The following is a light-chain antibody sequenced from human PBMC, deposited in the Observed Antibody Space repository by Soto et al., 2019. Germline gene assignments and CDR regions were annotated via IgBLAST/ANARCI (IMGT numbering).Light chain of an antibody. J-gene: IGKJ1*01. Sequence: DIQMTQSPSTLSGSVGDRVTSTCRSSETISSWLAWYQQKPGKAPKLLIYKASTLKSGVPSRFSGSGSGADFTLTISSLQPEDFATYYCQQSYSTPPWTFGQGTKVDIK. CDR1: ETISSW. CDR2: KAS. V-gene: IGKV1-5*03. CDR3: QQSYSTPPWT.